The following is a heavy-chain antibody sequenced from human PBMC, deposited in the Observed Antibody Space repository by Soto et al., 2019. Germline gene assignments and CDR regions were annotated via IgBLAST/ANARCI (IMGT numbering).Heavy chain of an antibody. CDR2: IYSSGNT. J-gene: IGHJ4*02. D-gene: IGHD4-17*01. V-gene: IGHV4-30-4*01. CDR3: ARGPTVTTDY. CDR1: GGSISSDVHY. Sequence: QVQLQESGPGLVKPSQTLSLTCTVSGGSISSDVHYWSWFRQPPGKGLEWIGYIYSSGNTYYNPSLNSQVALSLDSSSIHVSRTFSSGTAADTAVYYCARGPTVTTDYWGRGALVTVSS.